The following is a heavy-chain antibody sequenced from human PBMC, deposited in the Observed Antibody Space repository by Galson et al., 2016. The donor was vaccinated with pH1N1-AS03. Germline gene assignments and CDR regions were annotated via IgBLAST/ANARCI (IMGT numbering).Heavy chain of an antibody. V-gene: IGHV5-51*03. CDR1: GYIFTNYW. Sequence: QSGAEVKKPGESLKISCQAFGYIFTNYWIGWVRQLPGKGLEWVGAIYPGDSDMEYSPSFQGQVTISADKSITTAYLQWSDLKASDTSRDYFGRSGAPGWACLIDFWGQGTLVTVSS. D-gene: IGHD3-3*01. CDR3: GRSGAPGWACLIDF. J-gene: IGHJ4*02. CDR2: IYPGDSDM.